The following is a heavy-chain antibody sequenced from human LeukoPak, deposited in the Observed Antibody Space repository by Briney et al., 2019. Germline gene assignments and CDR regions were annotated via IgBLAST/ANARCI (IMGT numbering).Heavy chain of an antibody. Sequence: GGSLRLSCVASGFTFSSYSFNWVRQAPGKGLEWVSYISVGGRIMSYADSVRGRFTISRDDAKNSIYLQMNSLRDEDTAVYYCATVRGSDGNFYIDYWGQGTLVTVSS. CDR1: GFTFSSYS. CDR3: ATVRGSDGNFYIDY. J-gene: IGHJ4*02. CDR2: ISVGGRIM. V-gene: IGHV3-48*02. D-gene: IGHD2-15*01.